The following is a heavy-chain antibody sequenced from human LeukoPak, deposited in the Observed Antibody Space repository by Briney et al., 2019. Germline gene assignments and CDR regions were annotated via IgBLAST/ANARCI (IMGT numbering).Heavy chain of an antibody. D-gene: IGHD3-16*01. Sequence: SETLSLTCSVSSGSISSYYWSWIRQPPGKGLEWIGYIYYSGRTSYNPSLKSRATISVDTSKNQFSLKLSSVTAADTAVYYCANKGGDYWGQGTLVTVSS. J-gene: IGHJ4*02. CDR2: IYYSGRT. CDR3: ANKGGDY. CDR1: SGSISSYY. V-gene: IGHV4-59*12.